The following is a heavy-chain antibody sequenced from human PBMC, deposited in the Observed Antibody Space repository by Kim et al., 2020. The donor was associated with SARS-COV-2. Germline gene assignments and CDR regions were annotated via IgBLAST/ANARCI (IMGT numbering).Heavy chain of an antibody. D-gene: IGHD3-16*02. J-gene: IGHJ4*01. CDR2: INHSGST. Sequence: SQTLSLTCAVYGGSFSGYYWSWIRQPPGKGLEWIGEINHSGSTNYNPSLKSRVTISVDTSKNQFSLKLSSVTAADTAVYYCARARGYDYIWGSYRPPHFD. CDR3: ARARGYDYIWGSYRPPHFD. V-gene: IGHV4-34*01. CDR1: GGSFSGYY.